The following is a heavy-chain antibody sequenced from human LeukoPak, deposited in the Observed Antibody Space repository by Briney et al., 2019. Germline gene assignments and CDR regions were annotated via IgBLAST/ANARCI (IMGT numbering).Heavy chain of an antibody. CDR2: INPNSGGT. CDR3: ARGLINGHDFDY. CDR1: GGTFSSYA. J-gene: IGHJ4*02. V-gene: IGHV1-2*04. Sequence: PWASVKVSCKASGGTFSSYAISWVRQAPGQGLEWMGWINPNSGGTNYAQKFQGWVTMTRDTSVSTGYMELRRLTSDDTAVYYCARGLINGHDFDYWGQGTLVTVSS. D-gene: IGHD5-12*01.